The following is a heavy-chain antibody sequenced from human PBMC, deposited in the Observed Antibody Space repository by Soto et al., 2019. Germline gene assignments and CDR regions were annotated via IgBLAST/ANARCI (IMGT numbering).Heavy chain of an antibody. CDR2: IYYSGST. V-gene: IGHV4-59*01. CDR3: ARGEYGDYSYMDV. D-gene: IGHD4-17*01. Sequence: SETLSLTCTVSGGSISSYYWSWIRQPPGKGLEWIGYIYYSGSTNYNPSLKSRVTISVDTSKNQFSLKLSSVTAADTAVYYCARGEYGDYSYMDVWAQGTTVTVSS. J-gene: IGHJ6*03. CDR1: GGSISSYY.